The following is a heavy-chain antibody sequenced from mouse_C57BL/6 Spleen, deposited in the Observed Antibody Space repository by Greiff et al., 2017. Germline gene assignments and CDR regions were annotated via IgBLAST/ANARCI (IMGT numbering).Heavy chain of an antibody. CDR3: AIIYYRAMDY. CDR1: GYTFTDHT. Sequence: QVQLQQSDAELVKPGASVKISCTASGYTFTDHTIHWMKQRPEQGLEWIGYIYPRNGSTKYNEKFKGKATLTADKSSSTAYMRLNSLTSEDSAVYFCAIIYYRAMDYWGKATSVTVSS. CDR2: IYPRNGST. J-gene: IGHJ4*01. V-gene: IGHV1-78*01. D-gene: IGHD1-1*01.